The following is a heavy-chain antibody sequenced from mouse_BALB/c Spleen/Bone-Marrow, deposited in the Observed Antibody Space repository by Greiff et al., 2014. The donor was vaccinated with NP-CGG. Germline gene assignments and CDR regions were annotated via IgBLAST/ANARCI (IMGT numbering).Heavy chain of an antibody. CDR3: ARDTIYGNYYWYFDV. Sequence: EVQLQESGGGLVQPGGSLRLSCATSGLTFSDYYMSWVRQPPGKALEWLGFIRNKANGYTTEYSASVKGRFTISRDNSQSILYLQMNTLRAEDSATYYCARDTIYGNYYWYFDVWGAGTTVTVSS. V-gene: IGHV7-3*02. D-gene: IGHD2-1*01. CDR1: GLTFSDYY. J-gene: IGHJ1*01. CDR2: IRNKANGYTT.